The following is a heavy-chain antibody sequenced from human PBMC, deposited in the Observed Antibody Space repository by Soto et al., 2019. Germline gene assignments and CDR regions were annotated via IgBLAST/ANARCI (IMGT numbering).Heavy chain of an antibody. CDR2: IYWDDDE. J-gene: IGHJ4*02. CDR3: ARKLAYFDY. Sequence: SGPTLVNPTQTPTLTCTFSGFSLSTSGVGVGWIRQPPGKALEWLALIYWDDDERYSPSLKSRLTITKDTSKNQVVLTMTSMDPVDTATYYCARKLAYFDYWGRGTLVTVSS. CDR1: GFSLSTSGVG. D-gene: IGHD6-13*01. V-gene: IGHV2-5*02.